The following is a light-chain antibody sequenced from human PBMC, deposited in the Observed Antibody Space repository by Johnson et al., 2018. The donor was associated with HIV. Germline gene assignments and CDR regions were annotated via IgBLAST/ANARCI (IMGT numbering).Light chain of an antibody. Sequence: QSVLTQPPSVSAAAGQKVTISCSGSSSNIGNNYVAWYQQVPGTAPKLLIYDNNRRPSGVPDRFSGSKSGTSATLGITGLQTGDEADYFCGTWDNSLRTAFSGHGTKVTL. V-gene: IGLV1-51*01. CDR3: GTWDNSLRTAF. CDR1: SSNIGNNY. CDR2: DNN. J-gene: IGLJ1*01.